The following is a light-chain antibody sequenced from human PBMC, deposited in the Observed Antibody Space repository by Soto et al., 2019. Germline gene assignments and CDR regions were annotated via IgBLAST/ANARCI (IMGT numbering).Light chain of an antibody. CDR2: GAS. CDR3: RQSATSPRT. CDR1: QTVGNNY. J-gene: IGKJ1*01. Sequence: EIVLTQSPGTLSLSPGERATLSCRASQTVGNNYLDWYQQKPGQAPRLLIYGASSRATVIPDRFSGSGSGTDFTLTISRLEPEDFAVYYCRQSATSPRTFGQGTKVENK. V-gene: IGKV3-20*01.